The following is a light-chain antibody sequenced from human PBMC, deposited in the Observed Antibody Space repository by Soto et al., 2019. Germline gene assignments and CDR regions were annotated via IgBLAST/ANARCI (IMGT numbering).Light chain of an antibody. J-gene: IGKJ1*01. CDR1: QSVSSNY. CDR3: QQYGSSLPT. CDR2: GAS. Sequence: EIVLTQSPGTLSLSPGERATLSCRASQSVSSNYLAWYRRKPGQAPRIHIYGASYRATDIPGRFSGSVSGTDFALTISRMEPEDFAVYYCQQYGSSLPTFGPGTRVEIK. V-gene: IGKV3-20*01.